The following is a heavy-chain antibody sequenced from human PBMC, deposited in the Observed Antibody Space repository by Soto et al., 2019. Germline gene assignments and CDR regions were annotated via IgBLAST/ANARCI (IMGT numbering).Heavy chain of an antibody. V-gene: IGHV3-21*01. D-gene: IGHD3-3*01. CDR1: GFTFSSCS. J-gene: IGHJ4*02. CDR2: ISSSSSYT. CDR3: ASRVERITIFRVVIFDY. Sequence: GGSLRLSCAASGFTFSSCSMNWVRQAPGKGLEWVSSISSSSSYTYYADSVKGRFTISRDNAKNSLYLQMNSLRAEDTAVYYCASRVERITIFRVVIFDYWGQGTLVTVSS.